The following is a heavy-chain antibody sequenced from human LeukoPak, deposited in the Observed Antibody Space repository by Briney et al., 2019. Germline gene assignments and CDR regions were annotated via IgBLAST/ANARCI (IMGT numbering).Heavy chain of an antibody. CDR2: INHSGST. CDR3: ARGGFSYGIFDS. CDR1: GGSFSGYY. V-gene: IGHV4-34*01. Sequence: TSETLSLTCAVYGGSFSGYYWSWIRQPPGKGLEWIGEINHSGSTNYNPSLKSRVTISVDTSKNQFSLKLSSVTAADTAVYYCARGGFSYGIFDSWRQGTLVTVSS. J-gene: IGHJ4*02. D-gene: IGHD5-18*01.